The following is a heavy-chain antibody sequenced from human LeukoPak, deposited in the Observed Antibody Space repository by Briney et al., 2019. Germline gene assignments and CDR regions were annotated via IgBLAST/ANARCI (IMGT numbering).Heavy chain of an antibody. CDR1: VFTFSSDG. D-gene: IGHD1-26*01. J-gene: IGHJ4*02. V-gene: IGHV3-30*18. CDR2: VSYDGSNK. Sequence: PVRSLRLSCAASVFTFSSDGIHLVRQAPGKGLEWVAVVSYDGSNKYYADSVKGRFTISRDNSKNTLYLQMNSLRAEDTAVYYCEKDEAKRSFYFDYWGQGTLVTVSS. CDR3: EKDEAKRSFYFDY.